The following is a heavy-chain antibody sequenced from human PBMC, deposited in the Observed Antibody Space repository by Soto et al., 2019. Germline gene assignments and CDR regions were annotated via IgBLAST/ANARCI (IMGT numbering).Heavy chain of an antibody. D-gene: IGHD3-3*01. CDR3: ARDETYYDFWSGYYSPYYYYYMDV. Sequence: ASVKVSCKASGYTFTSYGISWVRQAPGQGLEWMGWISAYNGNTNYAQKLQGRVTMTTGTSTGTAYMELRSLRSDDTAVYYCARDETYYDFWSGYYSPYYYYYMDVWGKGTTVTVSS. J-gene: IGHJ6*03. CDR2: ISAYNGNT. CDR1: GYTFTSYG. V-gene: IGHV1-18*01.